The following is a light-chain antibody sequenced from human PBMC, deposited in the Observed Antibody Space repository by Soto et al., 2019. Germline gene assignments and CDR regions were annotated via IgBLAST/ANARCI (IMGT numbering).Light chain of an antibody. CDR2: DVS. CDR3: SSYSSTTSLGV. Sequence: QSALTQPASVSGSPGQSITISCTGTSSDIGGYHYVSWYQQHPGKAPKLLIYDVSNRPSGVSNRFSGSKSGETASLTISGLQAEDEATYYCSSYSSTTSLGVFGGGTKLTVL. CDR1: SSDIGGYHY. V-gene: IGLV2-14*03. J-gene: IGLJ3*02.